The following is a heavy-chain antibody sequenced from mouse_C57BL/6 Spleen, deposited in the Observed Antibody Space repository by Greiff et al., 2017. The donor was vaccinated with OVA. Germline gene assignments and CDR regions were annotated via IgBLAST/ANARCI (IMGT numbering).Heavy chain of an antibody. V-gene: IGHV3-6*01. J-gene: IGHJ2*01. D-gene: IGHD2-4*01. Sequence: EVKLQESGPGLVKPSQSLSLTCSVTGYSITSGYYWNWIRQFPGNKLEWMGYISYDGSNNYNPSLKNRISITRDTSKNQFFLKLNSVTTEDTATYYCARGGLGYYFDYWGQGTTLTVSS. CDR3: ARGGLGYYFDY. CDR2: ISYDGSN. CDR1: GYSITSGYY.